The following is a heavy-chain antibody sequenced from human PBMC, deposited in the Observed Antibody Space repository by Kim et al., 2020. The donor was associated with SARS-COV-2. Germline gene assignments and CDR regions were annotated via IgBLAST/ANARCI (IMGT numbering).Heavy chain of an antibody. D-gene: IGHD2-2*01. V-gene: IGHV3-30*01. J-gene: IGHJ6*02. CDR3: ARDSCSSTSCYYYYYYGMDV. Sequence: RFTISRDKSKSTLYLQMNSLRAEDTAVYYCARDSCSSTSCYYYYYYGMDVWGQGTTVTVSS.